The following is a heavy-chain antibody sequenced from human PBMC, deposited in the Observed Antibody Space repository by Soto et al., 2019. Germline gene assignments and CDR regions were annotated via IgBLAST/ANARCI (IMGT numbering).Heavy chain of an antibody. V-gene: IGHV1-46*01. D-gene: IGHD5-18*01. Sequence: EASVKVSCTASGYTFTSYYIHWVRQAPGQGLEWMGIFNPTGDTASYAQKLQGRVTMTRDTSTGTAYMELGSLRSEDTAVYYCSRGGRIVDTGIGYYYYHAMDVWGQGTTVTVSS. CDR2: FNPTGDTA. CDR3: SRGGRIVDTGIGYYYYHAMDV. J-gene: IGHJ6*02. CDR1: GYTFTSYY.